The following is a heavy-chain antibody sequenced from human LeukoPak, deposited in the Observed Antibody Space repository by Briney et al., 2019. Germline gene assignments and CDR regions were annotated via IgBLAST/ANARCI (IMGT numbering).Heavy chain of an antibody. Sequence: ASVKVSCMPSGYTLSSNGISWGRQALGQGLEWTGWISAYNGNTDYAQKLQGSVTLTTDTSTTTAYMELRSLRSDDTALYFFARVCRLVQGVPYPWFDPWGQGTLVTVSS. D-gene: IGHD3-10*02. CDR3: ARVCRLVQGVPYPWFDP. J-gene: IGHJ5*02. CDR2: ISAYNGNT. V-gene: IGHV1-18*01. CDR1: GYTLSSNG.